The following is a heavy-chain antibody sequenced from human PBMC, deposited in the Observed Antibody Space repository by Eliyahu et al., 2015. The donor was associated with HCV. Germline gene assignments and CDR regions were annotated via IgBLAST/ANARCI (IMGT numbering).Heavy chain of an antibody. CDR1: GGSFRAFY. D-gene: IGHD3-10*01. CDR3: AGLRGVVFYNYHAMDV. J-gene: IGHJ6*02. V-gene: IGHV4-34*02. CDR2: ITHGGST. Sequence: QVQLQQWGAGLLKPSETLSLTCAVYGGSFRAFYWRWIRQSPGRGLEWIGEITHGGSTNYSPSLKSRLTISIDTSKSQFSLRLTSVTAADTAVYFCAGLRGVVFYNYHAMDVWGQGTTVAVSS.